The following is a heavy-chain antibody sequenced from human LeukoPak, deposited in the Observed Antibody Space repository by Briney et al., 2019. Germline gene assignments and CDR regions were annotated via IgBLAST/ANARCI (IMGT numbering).Heavy chain of an antibody. V-gene: IGHV3-30*18. J-gene: IGHJ3*02. CDR1: GFTFKSYG. Sequence: PGRSLRLSCVASGFTFKSYGMHWVRQAPGKGLEWVAVITHDGSNKYYADPVKGRFTISRDNSKNTLYLQMNSLRAEDTAVYYCAKDGLDYYGSGVARDAFDIWGQGTMVTVSS. D-gene: IGHD3-10*01. CDR2: ITHDGSNK. CDR3: AKDGLDYYGSGVARDAFDI.